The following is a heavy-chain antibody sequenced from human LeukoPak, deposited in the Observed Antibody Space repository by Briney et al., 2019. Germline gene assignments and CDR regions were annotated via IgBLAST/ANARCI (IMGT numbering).Heavy chain of an antibody. CDR1: GYTFTGYY. V-gene: IGHV1-2*02. CDR2: INPNSGGT. Sequence: GASVKVSCKASGYTFTGYYMHWVRQAPGQGLEWMGWINPNSGGTNYAQKFQGRVTMTRDTSISTAYMELSSLRSDDTAVYYCARESNYHGSGTGWFDPWGQGTLVTVSS. CDR3: ARESNYHGSGTGWFDP. D-gene: IGHD3-10*01. J-gene: IGHJ5*02.